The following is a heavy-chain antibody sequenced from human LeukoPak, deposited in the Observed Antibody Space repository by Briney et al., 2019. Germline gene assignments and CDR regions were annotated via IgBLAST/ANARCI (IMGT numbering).Heavy chain of an antibody. CDR2: LSFDASGR. J-gene: IGHJ4*02. CDR1: ELNFKTHA. CDR3: ASDLQDISSFYFDY. Sequence: PGGSLRLSCVVSELNFKTHAMHWGRQAPGKGLEWVAGLSFDASGRNYADSVKGRFTISRDNSKNTLYLQMHSLSPEDTAVYFCASDLQDISSFYFDYWGQGSLVTVSS. V-gene: IGHV3-30*04. D-gene: IGHD3-16*02.